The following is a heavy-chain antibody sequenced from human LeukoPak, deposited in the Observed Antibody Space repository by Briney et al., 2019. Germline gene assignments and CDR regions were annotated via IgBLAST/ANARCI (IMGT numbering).Heavy chain of an antibody. V-gene: IGHV3-33*01. Sequence: GRSLRLSCAASGFTFRSYGMHWVRQAPGKGLEWVAVIWYDGSNKYYADSVKGRFTISRDNSKNTLYLQMNSLRAEDTAVYYCARDRAAAGRYYFDYWGQGTLVTVSS. CDR1: GFTFRSYG. J-gene: IGHJ4*02. CDR2: IWYDGSNK. CDR3: ARDRAAAGRYYFDY. D-gene: IGHD6-13*01.